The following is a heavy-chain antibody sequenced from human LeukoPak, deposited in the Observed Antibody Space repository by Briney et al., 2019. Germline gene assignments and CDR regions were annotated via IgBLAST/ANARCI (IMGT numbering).Heavy chain of an antibody. J-gene: IGHJ4*02. CDR3: AKDWPYESSGYQPFDY. D-gene: IGHD3-22*01. V-gene: IGHV3-23*01. CDR1: GFTFSSYA. CDR2: ISGSGGST. Sequence: GGSLRLSCAASGFTFSSYAMSWVRQAPGKGLEWGSAISGSGGSTYYADSVKGRFTISRDNSKNTLYLQMNSLRGEDTAVYYCAKDWPYESSGYQPFDYWGQGTLVTVSS.